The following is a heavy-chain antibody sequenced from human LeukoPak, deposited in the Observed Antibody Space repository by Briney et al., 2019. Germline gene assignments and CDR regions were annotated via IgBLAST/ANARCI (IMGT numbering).Heavy chain of an antibody. Sequence: SETLSLTCTVSGGSISSYYWSWIRQPPGRGLEWIGYIYYSGSTNYNPSLKSRVTISVDTSKNQFSLKLSSVTAADTAVYYCGSGDYYHFDYWGQGTLVTVSS. J-gene: IGHJ4*02. CDR3: GSGDYYHFDY. V-gene: IGHV4-59*12. CDR1: GGSISSYY. CDR2: IYYSGST. D-gene: IGHD3-10*01.